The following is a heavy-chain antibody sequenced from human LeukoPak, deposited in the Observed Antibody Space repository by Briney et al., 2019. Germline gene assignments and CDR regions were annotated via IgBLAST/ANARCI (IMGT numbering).Heavy chain of an antibody. J-gene: IGHJ4*02. Sequence: QPGASLRLSCAAAGFTFSSYAMHWVRQAPGQGLEYVSAITSNGGSPYYADSVRGRFTISRDNSKNTLYLQMGSLRAEDMAVYYCAREYCSGGDCQYYSDYCGQGTLVTVSS. CDR1: GFTFSSYA. CDR3: AREYCSGGDCQYYSDY. CDR2: ITSNGGSP. V-gene: IGHV3-64*02. D-gene: IGHD2-15*01.